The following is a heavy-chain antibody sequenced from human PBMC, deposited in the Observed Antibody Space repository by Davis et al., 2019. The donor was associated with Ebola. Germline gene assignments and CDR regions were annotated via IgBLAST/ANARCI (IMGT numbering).Heavy chain of an antibody. D-gene: IGHD3-16*01. CDR3: ARYCHYTDCSYFDC. V-gene: IGHV3-7*01. J-gene: IGHJ4*02. CDR1: GFIFTNYW. CDR2: INQNGRSK. Sequence: PGGSLRLSCAASGFIFTNYWMSWVRQAPGKGLEWVVNINQNGRSKDYVDSVKGRFTISRDNAKNSLYLQMNSLRVEDTATYYCARYCHYTDCSYFDCWGQGTMVAVSS.